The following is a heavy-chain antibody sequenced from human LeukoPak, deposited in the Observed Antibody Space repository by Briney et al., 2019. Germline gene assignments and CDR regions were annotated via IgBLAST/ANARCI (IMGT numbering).Heavy chain of an antibody. Sequence: SETLSLTCTVSGGSISTYYWNWIRQPPGKGLEWIGNIYYRGNTYFNPSLKSRVIISVDTSKNQFSLKLSSVTAADTAVYYCARQLVVIGAFDIWGQGTMVTVSS. CDR2: IYYRGNT. J-gene: IGHJ3*02. CDR1: GGSISTYY. CDR3: ARQLVVIGAFDI. D-gene: IGHD3-22*01. V-gene: IGHV4-59*04.